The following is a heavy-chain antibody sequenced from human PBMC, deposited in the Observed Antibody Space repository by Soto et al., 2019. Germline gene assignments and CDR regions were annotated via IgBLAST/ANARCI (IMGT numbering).Heavy chain of an antibody. CDR3: ARLEGLATISYYFNF. Sequence: LQLQESGPGLVKPSETLSLTCSVSDDSINSDKYYWGWIRQPPGKGLEWIGSIYYRGNAYYNPSLQTRVTISRDKSRSQFSLKLNSVTAADSAVYFCARLEGLATISYYFNFWGPGALVTVSS. CDR1: DDSINSDKYY. D-gene: IGHD3-3*01. CDR2: IYYRGNA. V-gene: IGHV4-39*01. J-gene: IGHJ4*02.